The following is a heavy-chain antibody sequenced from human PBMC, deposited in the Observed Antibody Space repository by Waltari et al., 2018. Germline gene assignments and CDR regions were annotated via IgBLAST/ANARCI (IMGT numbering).Heavy chain of an antibody. Sequence: QITLKESGPTLVKPTQTLTLTCTFSGFSLSTSGVGVGWIRQPPEKPLEWLALIYWDEDKRYRPSLNSRLTINKDTSKNQVVLTMTNMDPVDTATYYCAHRRFDSSGYYPGFGYWGQGTLVTVSS. J-gene: IGHJ4*02. CDR2: IYWDEDK. D-gene: IGHD3-22*01. CDR3: AHRRFDSSGYYPGFGY. CDR1: GFSLSTSGVG. V-gene: IGHV2-5*02.